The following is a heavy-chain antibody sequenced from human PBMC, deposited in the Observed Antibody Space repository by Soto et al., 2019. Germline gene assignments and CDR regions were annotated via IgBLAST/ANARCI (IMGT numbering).Heavy chain of an antibody. CDR1: GFTFSSYA. D-gene: IGHD6-19*01. Sequence: QVQLVESGGGVVQPGRSLRLSCAASGFTFSSYAMHWVRQAPGKGLEWVAVISYDGSNKYYADSVKGRFTISKDNSKNTLDLQMNSLRAEDTAVYYCARGEQWLVSNGYYGMDVWGQGTTVTVAS. V-gene: IGHV3-30-3*01. J-gene: IGHJ6*02. CDR3: ARGEQWLVSNGYYGMDV. CDR2: ISYDGSNK.